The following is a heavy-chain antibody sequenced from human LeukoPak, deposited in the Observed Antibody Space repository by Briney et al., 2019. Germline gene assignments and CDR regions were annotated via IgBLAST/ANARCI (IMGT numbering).Heavy chain of an antibody. D-gene: IGHD5-24*01. Sequence: GGSLRLSCAASGLTFNNAWMNWVRQAPGKGLEWVGRIRSKTNGGTTDYAAPVKGRFIISRDDSKNTLYLQMNSLRAEDTAIYYCARDIQLSTWGLGTMVTVSS. CDR2: IRSKTNGGTT. CDR1: GLTFNNAW. CDR3: ARDIQLST. V-gene: IGHV3-15*01. J-gene: IGHJ3*01.